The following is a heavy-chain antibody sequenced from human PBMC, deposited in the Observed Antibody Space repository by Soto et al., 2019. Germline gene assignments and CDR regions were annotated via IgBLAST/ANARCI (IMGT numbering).Heavy chain of an antibody. Sequence: GGSLRLSCAASGFTFSDYYMSWIRQAPGKGLEWVSYISSSSSYTNYADSVKGRFTISRDNAKNSLYLQMNSLRAEDTAVYYCARVDDSSGYSPYYFDYWGQGTLVTVSS. J-gene: IGHJ4*02. CDR2: ISSSSSYT. V-gene: IGHV3-11*05. CDR1: GFTFSDYY. CDR3: ARVDDSSGYSPYYFDY. D-gene: IGHD3-22*01.